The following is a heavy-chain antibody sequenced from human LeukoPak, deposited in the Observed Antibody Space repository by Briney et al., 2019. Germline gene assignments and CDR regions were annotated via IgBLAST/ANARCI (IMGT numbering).Heavy chain of an antibody. CDR3: AKGRSGWCRLLSSD. CDR1: GFTFSSYA. V-gene: IGHV3-23*01. D-gene: IGHD6-19*01. Sequence: GGSLRLSCAASGFTFSSYAMSWVRQAPGKGLEWVSAISGSGGSTYYADSVKGRFTISRDNSKNTLYLQMNSLRAEDTAVYYCAKGRSGWCRLLSSDWGQGTLVTVSS. CDR2: ISGSGGST. J-gene: IGHJ4*02.